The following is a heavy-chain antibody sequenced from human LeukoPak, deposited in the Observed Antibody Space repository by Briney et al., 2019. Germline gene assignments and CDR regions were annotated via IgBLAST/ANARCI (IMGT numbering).Heavy chain of an antibody. CDR1: GFTFRKFD. V-gene: IGHV3-13*04. CDR2: ISSSGDT. CDR3: ARDATSGSDDAFDI. Sequence: PGGSLRLSCAASGFTFRKFDMHWVRQATGKGLEWVSGISSSGDTFYQDSVKGRFTISRDNAKNSLYLQMNSLRAEDTAVYYCARDATSGSDDAFDIWGQGTMVTVSS. J-gene: IGHJ3*02. D-gene: IGHD3-22*01.